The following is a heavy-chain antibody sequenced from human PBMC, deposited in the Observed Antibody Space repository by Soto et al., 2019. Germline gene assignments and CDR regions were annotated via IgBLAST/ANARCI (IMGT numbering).Heavy chain of an antibody. CDR2: IKSKTDGATT. V-gene: IGHV3-15*01. Sequence: GGSLRLSCAASGFTFTSAWMSWVRQAPGKGLEWVGRIKSKTDGATTDYAAPVKGRFIISRDDSKATVFLQMNSLKTEDTAVYYCTTYASGTPRWGQGTLVTVSS. CDR3: TTYASGTPR. J-gene: IGHJ4*02. CDR1: GFTFTSAW. D-gene: IGHD3-10*01.